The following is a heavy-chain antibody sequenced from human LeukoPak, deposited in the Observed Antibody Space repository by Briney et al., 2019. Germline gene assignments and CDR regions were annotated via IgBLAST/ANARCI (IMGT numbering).Heavy chain of an antibody. V-gene: IGHV4-31*03. J-gene: IGHJ6*03. CDR2: IYYSGST. D-gene: IGHD4-23*01. CDR3: ARDRYGGVYYMDV. Sequence: SETLSLTCTVSGGSISSGGNYWSRIRQHPGKGLEWIGYIYYSGSTYYNPSLKSRVTISVDTSKNQFSLKLSSVTAADTAVYYCARDRYGGVYYMDVWGKGTTVTVSS. CDR1: GGSISSGGNY.